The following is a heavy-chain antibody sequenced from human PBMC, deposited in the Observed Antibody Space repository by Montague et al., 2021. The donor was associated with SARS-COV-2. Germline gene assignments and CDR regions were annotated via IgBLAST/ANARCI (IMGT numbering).Heavy chain of an antibody. CDR2: TYYRSKWYN. V-gene: IGHV6-1*01. Sequence: CAISGDSVSSDSAAWNWIRQSPSRGLDRLGGTYYRSKWYNEYAVSVNSRITINPDTSKNQFSLQLNSVTPEDTAVYYCARGADRYYFYGMDVWGQGTTVTVSS. CDR1: GDSVSSDSAA. J-gene: IGHJ6*02. CDR3: ARGADRYYFYGMDV.